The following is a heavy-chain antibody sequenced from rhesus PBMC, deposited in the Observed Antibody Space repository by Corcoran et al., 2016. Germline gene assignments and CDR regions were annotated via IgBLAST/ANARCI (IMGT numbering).Heavy chain of an antibody. CDR3: ARVPFSYYSDNRFDV. D-gene: IGHD3-16*01. CDR1: GGSISGYYY. CDR2: IYGNSAST. J-gene: IGHJ5-1*01. Sequence: QVELQQWGEGLVKPSETLSLTCAVYGGSISGYYYWSGIRQPPGKGLEWIGYIYGNSASTTYNPSLKNRVTISKDTSKNQFSLKLSSVTAADTAVYYCARVPFSYYSDNRFDVWGPGVLVTVSS. V-gene: IGHV4-73*01.